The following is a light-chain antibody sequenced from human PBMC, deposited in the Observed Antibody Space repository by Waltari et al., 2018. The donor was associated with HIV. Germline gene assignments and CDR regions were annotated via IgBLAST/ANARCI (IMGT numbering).Light chain of an antibody. V-gene: IGLV1-51*01. CDR3: GTWDSSLSAVV. J-gene: IGLJ2*01. CDR2: DNK. Sequence: QSVLTQPPSVSAAPGQMVTISCSGSSSNIGSNYVSWYQHLPGTAPKPLIYDNKGRPSGIPDRFAASKSGTSVALDITGLQTGDEGDYYCGTWDSSLSAVVFGGGTKLTVL. CDR1: SSNIGSNY.